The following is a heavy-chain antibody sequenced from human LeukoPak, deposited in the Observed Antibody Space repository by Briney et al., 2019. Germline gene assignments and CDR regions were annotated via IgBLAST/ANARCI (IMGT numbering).Heavy chain of an antibody. D-gene: IGHD5-24*01. CDR2: IYYSRST. V-gene: IGHV4-39*01. Sequence: SETLSLTCTVSGGSISSSSYYWGWLRQPPGKGLEWIGSIYYSRSTYYNPSLKSRVTISVDTSKNQFSLKLSSVTAADTAVYYCARQYVEIATIVPPFDYWGQGTLVTV. CDR3: ARQYVEIATIVPPFDY. CDR1: GGSISSSSYY. J-gene: IGHJ4*02.